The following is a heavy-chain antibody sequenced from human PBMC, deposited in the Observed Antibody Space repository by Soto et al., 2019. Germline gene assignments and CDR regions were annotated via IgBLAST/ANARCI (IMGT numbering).Heavy chain of an antibody. CDR3: AKYPPIQLVRFLYFQH. J-gene: IGHJ1*01. V-gene: IGHV3-23*01. D-gene: IGHD6-13*01. Sequence: PGGSLRLSFAASGFTFSSYAMSWVRQAPGKGLEWVSAISGSGGSTYYADSVKGRFTISRDNSKNTLYLQMNSLRAEDTAVYYCAKYPPIQLVRFLYFQHWGQGTLVTVSS. CDR2: ISGSGGST. CDR1: GFTFSSYA.